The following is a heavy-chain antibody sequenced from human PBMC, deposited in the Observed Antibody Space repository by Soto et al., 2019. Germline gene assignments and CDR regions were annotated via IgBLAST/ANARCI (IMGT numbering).Heavy chain of an antibody. V-gene: IGHV1-18*01. Sequence: QVQLVQSGAEVKKPGASVKVSCKASGYTFTSYGISWVRQAPGQGLEWLGWISAYNGNTNYAQKLQGRVTMTTDTSTSTAYMELRSLRSDDTAVYYCARDSAGAKGYYYYYMDVWGKGTTVTVSS. J-gene: IGHJ6*03. CDR1: GYTFTSYG. CDR3: ARDSAGAKGYYYYYMDV. CDR2: ISAYNGNT.